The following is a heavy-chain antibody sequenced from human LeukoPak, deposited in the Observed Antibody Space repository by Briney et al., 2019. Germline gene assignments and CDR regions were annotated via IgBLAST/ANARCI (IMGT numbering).Heavy chain of an antibody. CDR1: GYTFTSYY. J-gene: IGHJ4*02. V-gene: IGHV1-46*01. Sequence: GASVKVSCKASGYTFTSYYMHWVRQAPGQGLEWMGIINPSGGSTSYAQKFQGRVTMTRDTSTSTVYMELSSLRSDDTAVYYCAREGGKQWLVREDYFDYWGQGTLVTVSS. D-gene: IGHD6-19*01. CDR3: AREGGKQWLVREDYFDY. CDR2: INPSGGST.